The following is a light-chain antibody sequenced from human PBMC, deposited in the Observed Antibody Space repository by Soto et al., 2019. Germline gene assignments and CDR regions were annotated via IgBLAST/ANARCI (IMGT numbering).Light chain of an antibody. CDR3: QQSYSTPPT. J-gene: IGKJ1*01. CDR2: AAS. CDR1: QSISSY. V-gene: IGKV1-39*01. Sequence: DIRMTQSPSSLSASVGYRVSITCRASQSISSYLNWYQQKPGKAPKLLIYAASSLQSGVPSRFSGSGSGTDFTLAISSLQPEDFATYYCQQSYSTPPTFGQGTKVDIK.